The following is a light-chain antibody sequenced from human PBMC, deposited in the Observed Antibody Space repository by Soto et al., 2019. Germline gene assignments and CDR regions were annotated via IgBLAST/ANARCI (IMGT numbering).Light chain of an antibody. Sequence: DIQMTQSPSTLSASVGDRVTLTCRASQHISTWLAWYQQKPGKAPKLLIYRASNLETGVPPRFSGSGSGTEFTLTISSLQPDDFATYYCQQYDAGSGTFGQGTKVEIK. CDR2: RAS. J-gene: IGKJ1*01. V-gene: IGKV1-5*03. CDR1: QHISTW. CDR3: QQYDAGSGT.